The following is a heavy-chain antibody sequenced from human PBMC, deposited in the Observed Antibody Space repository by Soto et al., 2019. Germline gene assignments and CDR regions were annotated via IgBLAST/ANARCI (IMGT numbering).Heavy chain of an antibody. V-gene: IGHV3-23*01. CDR2: ISGSGGST. J-gene: IGHJ5*02. CDR3: AKLGDCSSTSCSLGWFDP. D-gene: IGHD2-2*01. CDR1: GFTFSSYA. Sequence: EVQLLESGGGLVQPGGSLRLSCAASGFTFSSYAMSWVRQAPGTGLEWVSAISGSGGSTYYADSVKGRFTISRDNSKNTLYLQMNSLRAEDTAVYYCAKLGDCSSTSCSLGWFDPWGQGTLVTVSS.